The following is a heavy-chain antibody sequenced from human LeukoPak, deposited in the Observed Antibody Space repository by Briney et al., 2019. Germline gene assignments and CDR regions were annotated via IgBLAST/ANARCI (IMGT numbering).Heavy chain of an antibody. CDR2: ITGSGGST. Sequence: GGSLRLSCAASGFTFSSYEMNWVRQAPGKGLEWGSSITGSGGSTFYAASVKGRFTISRDNSKNTLYLQMNNLRAEDTAVYYCAKLGISDGIDYWGQGTLVTVSS. CDR1: GFTFSSYE. V-gene: IGHV3-23*01. CDR3: AKLGISDGIDY. J-gene: IGHJ4*02. D-gene: IGHD3-16*01.